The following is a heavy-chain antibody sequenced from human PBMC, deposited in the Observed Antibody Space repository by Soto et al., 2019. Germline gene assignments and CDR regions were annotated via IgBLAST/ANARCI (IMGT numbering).Heavy chain of an antibody. J-gene: IGHJ4*02. Sequence: GGSLRLSCAASGFTFGNVAMAWVRQAPGKGLEWVSSISDNGGNTDYADSARGRFTLSRDNSKNTLYLQMNHLKAEDTAVYYCAKLYWNPRYFDSWGQGARVTVSS. CDR3: AKLYWNPRYFDS. CDR2: ISDNGGNT. D-gene: IGHD1-1*01. CDR1: GFTFGNVA. V-gene: IGHV3-23*01.